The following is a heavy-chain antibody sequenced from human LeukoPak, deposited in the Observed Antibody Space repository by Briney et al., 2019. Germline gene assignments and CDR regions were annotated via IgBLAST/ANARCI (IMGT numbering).Heavy chain of an antibody. V-gene: IGHV4-59*01. Sequence: PSETLSLTCTVSGDSINNNYWTWIRQSPGKGLEWIGYIHYSGSTNYNPSPKSRVTISVDMSKNQFSLKLSSVTAADTAVYYCARVDQSGYDTRGWFDPWGQGTLVTVSS. CDR2: IHYSGST. CDR3: ARVDQSGYDTRGWFDP. J-gene: IGHJ5*02. D-gene: IGHD5-12*01. CDR1: GDSINNNY.